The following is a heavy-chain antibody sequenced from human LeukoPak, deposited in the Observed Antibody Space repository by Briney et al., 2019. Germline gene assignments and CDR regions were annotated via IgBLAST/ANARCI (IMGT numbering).Heavy chain of an antibody. Sequence: SETLSLTCAVYGGSFSGYYWSWIRQPPGKGLEWIGEINHSGSTNYNPSLKSRVTISVDTSKNQFSPKLSSVTAADTAVYYCARDHLGRVGALRYSDAFDIWGQGTMVTVSS. J-gene: IGHJ3*02. CDR1: GGSFSGYY. D-gene: IGHD3-3*01. CDR2: INHSGST. CDR3: ARDHLGRVGALRYSDAFDI. V-gene: IGHV4-34*01.